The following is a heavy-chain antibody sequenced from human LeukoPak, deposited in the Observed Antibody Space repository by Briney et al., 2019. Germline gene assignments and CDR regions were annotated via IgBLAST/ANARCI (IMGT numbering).Heavy chain of an antibody. J-gene: IGHJ4*02. Sequence: GGSLRLSCTAFGFIFSNFAMHWVRQAPGKGMEWVAVVSYDGNHKRYADFVKGRFTISRDNSKNILYFQMNSLRADDTAVYYCAREMDGDYPSYWGQGTLVTVSS. CDR3: AREMDGDYPSY. CDR1: GFIFSNFA. V-gene: IGHV3-30-3*01. D-gene: IGHD4-17*01. CDR2: VSYDGNHK.